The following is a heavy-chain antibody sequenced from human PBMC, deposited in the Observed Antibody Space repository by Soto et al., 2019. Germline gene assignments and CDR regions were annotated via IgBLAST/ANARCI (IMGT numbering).Heavy chain of an antibody. CDR2: IYPGDSDT. D-gene: IGHD3-22*01. V-gene: IGHV5-51*01. J-gene: IGHJ3*02. Sequence: PGESLKISCKCSGYSFTSYWIGWVRQVPGKGLAWMGIIYPGDSDTRYSPFFDGQVTISADKSITTADLQWSSLKASDTAIYYCARGNWFYYDSSGSADVFDIWGQGTMVTVSS. CDR3: ARGNWFYYDSSGSADVFDI. CDR1: GYSFTSYW.